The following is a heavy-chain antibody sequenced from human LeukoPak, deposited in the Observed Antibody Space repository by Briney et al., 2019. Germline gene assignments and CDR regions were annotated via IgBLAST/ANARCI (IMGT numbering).Heavy chain of an antibody. D-gene: IGHD6-19*01. J-gene: IGHJ6*02. CDR2: IIPIFGTA. Sequence: ASVKVSCKASGGTFSSYAISWVRQAPGQGLEWMGGIIPIFGTANYAQKFQGRVTITADESTSTAYMELSRLRSDDTAVYYCARVKSSQNYYYYGMDVWGQGTTVTVSS. CDR3: ARVKSSQNYYYYGMDV. V-gene: IGHV1-69*13. CDR1: GGTFSSYA.